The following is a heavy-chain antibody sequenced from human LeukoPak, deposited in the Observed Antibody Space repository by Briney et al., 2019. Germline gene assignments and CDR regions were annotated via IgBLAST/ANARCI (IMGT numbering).Heavy chain of an antibody. Sequence: SETLSLTCTVSGGSISSGSYYWSWIRQPAGKGLEWIGRIYTSGSTNYNPSLKSRVTISVDTSKNQFSLKLSSVTAADTAVYYCAREGAARPFDYWGQGTLVTVSS. CDR3: AREGAARPFDY. V-gene: IGHV4-61*02. D-gene: IGHD6-6*01. CDR2: IYTSGST. J-gene: IGHJ4*02. CDR1: GGSISSGSYY.